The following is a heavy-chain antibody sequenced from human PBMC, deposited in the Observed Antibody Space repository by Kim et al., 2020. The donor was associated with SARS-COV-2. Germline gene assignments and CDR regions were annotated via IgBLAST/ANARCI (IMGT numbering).Heavy chain of an antibody. CDR1: GFDFSDYA. J-gene: IGHJ4*02. D-gene: IGHD2-15*01. CDR3: ARGGVVLAVPGIRHPHLDY. Sequence: GGSLRLSCAASGFDFSDYAMHWVRQAPGKGLQWLAVIAADGSEEYYTESVKGRFTISRDNSKNMLYLQISPLRPEDTAVYSCARGGVVLAVPGIRHPHLDYWGQGTLVTVSS. CDR2: IAADGSEE. V-gene: IGHV3-30-3*01.